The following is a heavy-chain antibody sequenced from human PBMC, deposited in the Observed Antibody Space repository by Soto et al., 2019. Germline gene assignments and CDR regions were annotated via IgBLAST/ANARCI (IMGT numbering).Heavy chain of an antibody. CDR2: MYSGGST. CDR1: GFTVSGSY. V-gene: IGHV3-66*01. J-gene: IGHJ4*02. D-gene: IGHD4-17*01. CDR3: TRDSSPTVTADS. Sequence: EVQLVESGGGLVQPGGSLRLSCAAFGFTVSGSYMTWVRQAPGKGLECVSVMYSGGSTYYADSVKGRFTVSRDTSKNTLYLQMNNLRAEDTAVYYCTRDSSPTVTADSWGQGTLVTVSS.